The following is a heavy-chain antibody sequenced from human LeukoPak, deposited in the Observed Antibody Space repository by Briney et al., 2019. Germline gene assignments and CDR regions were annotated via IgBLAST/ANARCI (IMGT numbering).Heavy chain of an antibody. CDR1: GFTFGSHW. D-gene: IGHD3-16*02. J-gene: IGHJ1*01. CDR2: INQDGSDK. CDR3: VRDPRSFHF. Sequence: GGSLRLSCAASGFTFGSHWMSWGRQAPGKGLEWVADINQDGSDKHYVDSVKGRFTISRDNAESSLYLQVNSLRAEDTGVYYCVRDPRSFHFWGQGTLVTVSS. V-gene: IGHV3-7*01.